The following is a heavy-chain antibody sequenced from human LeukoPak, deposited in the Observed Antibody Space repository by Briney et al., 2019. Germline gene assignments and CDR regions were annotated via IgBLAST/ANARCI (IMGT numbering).Heavy chain of an antibody. Sequence: SVKVSCKGYRYTFSSYDINWVRQAPGQGLEWMGGIIPIFGTANYAQKFQGRDTITTDESTSTAYVELSSLRSEDTAVYYCASDYGGNPGWFDPWGQGTLVTVSS. D-gene: IGHD4-23*01. CDR3: ASDYGGNPGWFDP. CDR1: RYTFSSYD. CDR2: IIPIFGTA. V-gene: IGHV1-69*05. J-gene: IGHJ5*02.